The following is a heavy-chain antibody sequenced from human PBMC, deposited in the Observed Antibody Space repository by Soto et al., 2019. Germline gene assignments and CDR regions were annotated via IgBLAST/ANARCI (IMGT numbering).Heavy chain of an antibody. CDR3: AIDPATSIWHFGV. J-gene: IGHJ2*01. CDR1: GYTFSDYY. Sequence: QVQLVQSGAEVKKPGASVKVSCKSSGYTFSDYYMHWVRPAPGQGLEWMGFINSKSGATTYAQTFQGRVTMSRDTSISAAFMEMNNLRSDDTALYYCAIDPATSIWHFGVWGGGTLVT. CDR2: INSKSGAT. V-gene: IGHV1-2*02.